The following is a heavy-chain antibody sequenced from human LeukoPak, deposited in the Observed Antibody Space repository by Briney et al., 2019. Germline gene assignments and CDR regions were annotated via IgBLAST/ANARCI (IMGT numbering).Heavy chain of an antibody. CDR1: GFTFSSYG. CDR2: ISYDGSNK. CDR3: ARDRGYGYYDSSGSYYFDY. D-gene: IGHD3-22*01. J-gene: IGHJ4*02. V-gene: IGHV3-30*03. Sequence: GGSLRLSCAASGFTFSSYGMHWVRQAPGKGLEWVAVISYDGSNKYYADSVKGRFTVSRDNSKNTLYLQMNSLRAEDTAVYYCARDRGYGYYDSSGSYYFDYWGQGTLVTVSS.